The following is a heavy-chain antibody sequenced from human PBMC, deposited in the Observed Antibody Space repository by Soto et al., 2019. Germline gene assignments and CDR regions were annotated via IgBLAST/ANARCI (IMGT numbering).Heavy chain of an antibody. D-gene: IGHD1-26*01. CDR1: GFTFSSYA. Sequence: GSLRLSCAASGFTFSSYAMSWVRQAPGKGLEWVSAISGSGVSTYYADSVKGRFTISRVNSKNTLYLQMNSLRAEDTAVYYCAKSPRATSHFDYWGQGTLVTVSS. V-gene: IGHV3-23*01. J-gene: IGHJ4*02. CDR2: ISGSGVST. CDR3: AKSPRATSHFDY.